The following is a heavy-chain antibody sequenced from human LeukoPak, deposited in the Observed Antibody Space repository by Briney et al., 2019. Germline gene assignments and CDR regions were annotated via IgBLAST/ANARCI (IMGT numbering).Heavy chain of an antibody. CDR1: GGSISSSSYY. CDR2: IYYSGST. V-gene: IGHV4-39*01. CDR3: ARQGSGSSPPYFDY. J-gene: IGHJ4*02. Sequence: PSETLSLTCTVSGGSISSSSYYWGWIRQPPGKGLEWIGSIYYSGSTYYNPSLKSRVTISVDTSKNPFSLKLSSVTAADTAVYYCARQGSGSSPPYFDYWGQGTLVTVSS. D-gene: IGHD6-13*01.